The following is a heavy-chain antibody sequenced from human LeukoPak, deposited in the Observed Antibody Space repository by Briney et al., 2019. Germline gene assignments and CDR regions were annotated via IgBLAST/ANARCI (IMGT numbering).Heavy chain of an antibody. D-gene: IGHD6-13*01. CDR2: ISGSGGST. J-gene: IGHJ4*02. V-gene: IGHV3-23*01. Sequence: PGVSLRLSCAASGFTFSSYAMSWVRQAPGKGLEWVSAISGSGGSTYYADSVKGRFTISRDNSKNTLYLQMNSLRAEDTAVYYCAKDGDSIAAAGTRVDFDYWGQGTLVTVSS. CDR1: GFTFSSYA. CDR3: AKDGDSIAAAGTRVDFDY.